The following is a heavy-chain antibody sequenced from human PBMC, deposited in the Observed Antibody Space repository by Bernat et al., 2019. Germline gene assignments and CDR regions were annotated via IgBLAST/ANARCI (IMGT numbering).Heavy chain of an antibody. CDR3: ASRRFHFAGDH. V-gene: IGHV3-23*01. J-gene: IGHJ4*02. Sequence: EVQLLESGGGLVQPGGSLRLSCAASGFTFNNYAMGWVRQAPGKGLEWVSAITGSGDGTYYADSVKGRFTISRDNSKDTLYLQMNSLRAEDTAVYYCASRRFHFAGDHWGQGTLVTVSS. CDR1: GFTFNNYA. D-gene: IGHD7-27*01. CDR2: ITGSGDGT.